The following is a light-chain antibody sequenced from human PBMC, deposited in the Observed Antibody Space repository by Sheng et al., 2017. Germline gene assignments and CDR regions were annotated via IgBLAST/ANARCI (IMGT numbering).Light chain of an antibody. CDR2: GAS. CDR3: QQYYYWPR. V-gene: IGKV3-15*01. CDR1: QSISNK. J-gene: IGKJ4*01. Sequence: EIVMTQSPGTLSVSPGERVTLSCRASQSISNKLAWYQQKPGQAPXLLIYGASTRATGIPARFXGSGSGTEFTLTISSLQSEDFAVYYCQQYYYWPRFGGGTKVEIK.